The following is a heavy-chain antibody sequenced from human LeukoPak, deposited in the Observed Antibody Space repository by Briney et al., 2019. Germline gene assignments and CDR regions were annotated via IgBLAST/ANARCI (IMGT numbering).Heavy chain of an antibody. D-gene: IGHD4-23*01. CDR1: GYTFTSYG. CDR3: AQIYGGNSLG. Sequence: ASVKVSCKASGYTFTSYGISWVRQAPGQGLEWMGWISAYNGNTNYAQKFQGRVTMTRNTSISTAYMELSSLRSEDTAVYYCAQIYGGNSLGWGQGTLVTVSS. V-gene: IGHV1-18*01. CDR2: ISAYNGNT. J-gene: IGHJ4*02.